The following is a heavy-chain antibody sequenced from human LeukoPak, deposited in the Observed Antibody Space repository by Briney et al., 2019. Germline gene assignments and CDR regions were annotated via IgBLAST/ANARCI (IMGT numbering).Heavy chain of an antibody. J-gene: IGHJ6*04. V-gene: IGHV3-21*01. CDR1: GFTFSTYS. CDR3: AGGRPPPNWNHYYGMDV. Sequence: MPGGSLRPSCAASGFTFSTYSMNWVRQAPGKGLEWVSSISSSSSYIYHADSVKGRFTISRDNAKNSLYLQMNSLRAEDTAIYYCAGGRPPPNWNHYYGMDVWGKGTTVTVSS. CDR2: ISSSSSYI. D-gene: IGHD1-20*01.